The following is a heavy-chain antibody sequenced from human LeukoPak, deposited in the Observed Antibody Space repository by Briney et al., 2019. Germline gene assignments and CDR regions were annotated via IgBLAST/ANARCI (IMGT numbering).Heavy chain of an antibody. J-gene: IGHJ6*03. D-gene: IGHD6-13*01. CDR1: GFTFSDYN. Sequence: GSLRLSCAASGFTFSDYNMRWIRQAPGKGLEWIGEINHSGSTNYNPSLKSRVTISVDTSKNQFSLKLSSVTAADTAVYYCASRAAAGWYYYYYMDVWGKGTTVTVSS. CDR3: ASRAAAGWYYYYYMDV. V-gene: IGHV4-34*01. CDR2: INHSGST.